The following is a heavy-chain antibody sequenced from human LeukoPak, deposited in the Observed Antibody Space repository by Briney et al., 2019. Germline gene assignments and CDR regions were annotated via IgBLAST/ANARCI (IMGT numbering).Heavy chain of an antibody. J-gene: IGHJ4*02. CDR1: GFTFSNYA. CDR2: ILGSGGST. Sequence: PGASLRLSCAASGFTFSNYAMSWVRQAPGKGLEWASAILGSGGSTYYADSVKGRFTVSRDNSKSTLYLQMNSLRAEDTALYYCAKWGDYDVSTGYYVPDYWGQGTLVTVSS. CDR3: AKWGDYDVSTGYYVPDY. V-gene: IGHV3-23*01. D-gene: IGHD3-9*01.